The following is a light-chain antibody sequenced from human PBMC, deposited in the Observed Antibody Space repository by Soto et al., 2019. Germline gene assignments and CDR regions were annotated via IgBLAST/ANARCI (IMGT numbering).Light chain of an antibody. J-gene: IGLJ2*01. CDR3: CSYVGTSSFVV. V-gene: IGLV2-23*02. Sequence: QSALTQPASVSGSPGQSITISCTGTSSDIGNYNLVSWYQQHPGKAPKLMIYEVSKRPSGVSNRFSGSKSGNTASLTISGLQAEDETDYYCCSYVGTSSFVVFGGGTQLTVL. CDR2: EVS. CDR1: SSDIGNYNL.